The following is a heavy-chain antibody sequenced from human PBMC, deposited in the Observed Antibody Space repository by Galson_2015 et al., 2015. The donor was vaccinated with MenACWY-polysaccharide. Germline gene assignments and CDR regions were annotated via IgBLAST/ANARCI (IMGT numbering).Heavy chain of an antibody. D-gene: IGHD2-2*01. CDR1: GFSVSHFG. Sequence: SLRLSCAASGFSVSHFGMHWVRQAPGKGLEWMAVISYGGDSQYYGDSVRGRFTISTDTSNNTLYLQMTSLTTEDTAVYYCAKVMTYLYQYIDVWGQGTTVIVSS. CDR2: ISYGGDSQ. CDR3: AKVMTYLYQYIDV. J-gene: IGHJ6*03. V-gene: IGHV3-30*18.